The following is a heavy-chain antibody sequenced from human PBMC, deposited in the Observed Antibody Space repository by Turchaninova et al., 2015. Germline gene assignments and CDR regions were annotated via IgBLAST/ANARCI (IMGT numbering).Heavy chain of an antibody. D-gene: IGHD3/OR15-3a*01. Sequence: QVTLTESGPTPVKPTQTLTLPCRFSGFALSTSGLCVGGIRQPPGKALEWLAVVYWDDDKRYSPSLESRLTVTKDISKNQVVLTMTNMDPADTATYYCAYSRVPGTGFIGFFWGQGILVTVSS. CDR2: VYWDDDK. J-gene: IGHJ4*02. V-gene: IGHV2-5*02. CDR1: GFALSTSGLC. CDR3: AYSRVPGTGFIGFF.